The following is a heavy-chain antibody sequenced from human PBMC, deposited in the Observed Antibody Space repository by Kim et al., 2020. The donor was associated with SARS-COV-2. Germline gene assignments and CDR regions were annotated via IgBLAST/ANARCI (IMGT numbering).Heavy chain of an antibody. D-gene: IGHD3-22*01. CDR2: ISSSSSTI. J-gene: IGHJ4*02. CDR3: AREGVTMIVDY. Sequence: GGSLRLSCAASGFTFSSYSMNWVRQAPGKGLEWVSYISSSSSTIYYADSVKGRFTISRDNAKNSLYLQMNILRAEDTAVYYCAREGVTMIVDYWGQGTLVTVSS. CDR1: GFTFSSYS. V-gene: IGHV3-48*04.